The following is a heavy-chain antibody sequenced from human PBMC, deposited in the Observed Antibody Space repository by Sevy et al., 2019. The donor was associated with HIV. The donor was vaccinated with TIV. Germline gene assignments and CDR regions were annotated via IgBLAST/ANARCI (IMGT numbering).Heavy chain of an antibody. CDR2: IKEDGKET. CDR1: GFTVSNYW. Sequence: GGSLRLSCVASGFTVSNYWMNWVRQAPGMGLEWVAKIKEDGKETYYVDSVKGRFTISGDNAKNSLYLQMTSLRAEDTAVYYWARDKNSAMVTPFDFWGQGTLVTVSS. V-gene: IGHV3-7*03. J-gene: IGHJ4*02. CDR3: ARDKNSAMVTPFDF. D-gene: IGHD5-18*01.